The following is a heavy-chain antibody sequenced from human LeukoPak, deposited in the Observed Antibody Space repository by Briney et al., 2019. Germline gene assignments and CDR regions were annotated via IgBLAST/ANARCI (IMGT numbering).Heavy chain of an antibody. CDR1: GYTFTSYG. Sequence: GASVKVSCKASGYTFTSYGISWVRQAPGQGLEWMGWISAYNGNTNYAQKLQGRVTMTTDTSTSTAYMELRSLRSDDTAVYYCARVVGIVVVVAATPYYFDYWGQGTLVTVSS. CDR2: ISAYNGNT. CDR3: ARVVGIVVVVAATPYYFDY. D-gene: IGHD2-15*01. V-gene: IGHV1-18*04. J-gene: IGHJ4*02.